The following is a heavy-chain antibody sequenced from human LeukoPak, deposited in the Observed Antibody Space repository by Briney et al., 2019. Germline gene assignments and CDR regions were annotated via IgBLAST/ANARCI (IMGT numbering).Heavy chain of an antibody. Sequence: SETLSLTCTVSGYSISSGYYWGWIRQPPGKGLEWIGSIYHSGSTYYNPSLKSRVTISVDTSNNQFSLKLSSVTAADTAVYYCARGGWLQHFDYWGQGTLVTVSS. J-gene: IGHJ4*02. D-gene: IGHD5-24*01. CDR2: IYHSGST. CDR3: ARGGWLQHFDY. V-gene: IGHV4-38-2*02. CDR1: GYSISSGYY.